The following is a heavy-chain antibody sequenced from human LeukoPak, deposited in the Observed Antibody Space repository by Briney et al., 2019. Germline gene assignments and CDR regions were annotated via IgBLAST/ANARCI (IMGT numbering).Heavy chain of an antibody. CDR2: ISYDGSNK. J-gene: IGHJ1*01. D-gene: IGHD4-23*01. CDR1: GFTFSSYG. V-gene: IGHV3-30*18. CDR3: AKEAIITTVVNADPKYFQH. Sequence: GGSLRLSCAASGFTFSSYGMHWVRQAPGKGLEWVAVISYDGSNKYYADSVKGRFTISRDNSKNTLYLQMNSLRAEDTAVYYCAKEAIITTVVNADPKYFQHWGQGTLVTVSS.